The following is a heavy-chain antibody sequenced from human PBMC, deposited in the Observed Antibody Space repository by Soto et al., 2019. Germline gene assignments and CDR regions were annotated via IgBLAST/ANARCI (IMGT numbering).Heavy chain of an antibody. CDR3: ATEPIYYNDGSGYYPLGH. CDR2: ISAHNGDA. D-gene: IGHD3-22*01. J-gene: IGHJ4*02. Sequence: SVKVSCKASGYSFATYGFSWVRQAPGQGLECVGWISAHNGDAHYSQKFQGRVTLTTDTSTNTGYMELRSLTSDDTAVYFCATEPIYYNDGSGYYPLGHWGQGTLVTVSS. CDR1: GYSFATYG. V-gene: IGHV1-18*04.